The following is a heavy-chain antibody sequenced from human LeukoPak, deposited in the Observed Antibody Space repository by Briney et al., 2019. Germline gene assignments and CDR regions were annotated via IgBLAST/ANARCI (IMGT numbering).Heavy chain of an antibody. Sequence: ASVKVSCKASGYTFTSYGISWVRQAPGQGLEWMGWISAYNGNTNYAQKLQGRVTVTTDTSTSTAYMELRSLRSDDTAVYYCARRQDRYYYYYYMDVWGKGTTVTVSS. CDR2: ISAYNGNT. CDR3: ARRQDRYYYYYYMDV. J-gene: IGHJ6*03. V-gene: IGHV1-18*01. CDR1: GYTFTSYG.